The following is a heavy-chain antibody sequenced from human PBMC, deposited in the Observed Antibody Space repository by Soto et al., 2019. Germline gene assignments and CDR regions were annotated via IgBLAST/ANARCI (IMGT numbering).Heavy chain of an antibody. Sequence: QVQLVQSGAEVKKPGSSVKVSCKASGGTFSSYAISWVRQAPGQGLEWMGGFIPIFGAADYAQNFQGRVTIAEDESTSTAYMERSSLRSEAPAVYYCASPRDNYYYNGMDVWGQGTTVTVSS. CDR2: FIPIFGAA. D-gene: IGHD3-10*01. CDR3: ASPRDNYYYNGMDV. CDR1: GGTFSSYA. V-gene: IGHV1-69*12. J-gene: IGHJ6*02.